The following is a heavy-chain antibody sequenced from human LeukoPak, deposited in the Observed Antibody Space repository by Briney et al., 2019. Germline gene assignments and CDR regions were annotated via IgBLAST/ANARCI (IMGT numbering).Heavy chain of an antibody. V-gene: IGHV3-23*01. Sequence: GGSLRLSCAASGFTFSNYGMSWVRQAPGKGLEWVSSIRSSGDSTYYADSVKGRFTISRDNSKNTLYLQMSSLRAEDTAVYYCARERQQLDYWGQGTLVTVSS. D-gene: IGHD6-13*01. J-gene: IGHJ4*02. CDR2: IRSSGDST. CDR3: ARERQQLDY. CDR1: GFTFSNYG.